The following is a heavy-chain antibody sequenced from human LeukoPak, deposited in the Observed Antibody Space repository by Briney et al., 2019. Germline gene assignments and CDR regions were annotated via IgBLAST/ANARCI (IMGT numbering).Heavy chain of an antibody. D-gene: IGHD3-16*01. CDR3: ARERGASYYYYGMDV. CDR2: INHSGST. CDR1: GGSFSGYY. J-gene: IGHJ6*02. V-gene: IGHV4-34*01. Sequence: SETLSLTCAVYGGSFSGYYWSWIRQPPEKGLEWIGEINHSGSTNYNPSLKSRVTISVDTSKNQFSLKLSSVTAADTAVYYCARERGASYYYYGMDVWGQGTTVTVSS.